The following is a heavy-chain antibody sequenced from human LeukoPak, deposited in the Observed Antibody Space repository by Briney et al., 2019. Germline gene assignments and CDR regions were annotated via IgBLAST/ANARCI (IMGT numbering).Heavy chain of an antibody. CDR1: GYTFTSYG. CDR3: ARDSPHRKDIVATRIDY. CDR2: ISAYNGNT. J-gene: IGHJ4*02. Sequence: ASVKVSCKASGYTFTSYGISWVRQAPGQGLEWMGWISAYNGNTNYAQKLQGRVTMTTDTSTSTAYMELWSLRSDDTAVYYCARDSPHRKDIVATRIDYWGQGTLVTVSS. V-gene: IGHV1-18*01. D-gene: IGHD5-12*01.